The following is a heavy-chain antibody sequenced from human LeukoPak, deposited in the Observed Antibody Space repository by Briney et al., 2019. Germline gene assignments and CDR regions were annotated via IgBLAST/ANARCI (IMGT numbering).Heavy chain of an antibody. D-gene: IGHD2-8*01. CDR1: GDSISSGSYY. CDR3: AREGKDPLSRKTPHAGSLIPRPFDY. Sequence: PSETLSLTCTVSGDSISSGSYYWSWIRQPPGKGLEWIGEINHSGSIKRNPSLKSRVTISVDTSKNQFSLKLSSVTAADTAVYYCAREGKDPLSRKTPHAGSLIPRPFDYWGQGTLVTVSS. J-gene: IGHJ4*02. V-gene: IGHV4-39*07. CDR2: INHSGSI.